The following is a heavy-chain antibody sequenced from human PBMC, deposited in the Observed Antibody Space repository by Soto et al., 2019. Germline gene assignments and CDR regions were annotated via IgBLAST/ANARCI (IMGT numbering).Heavy chain of an antibody. CDR3: ARAPGNERLDY. CDR2: IYHSGDT. CDR1: GAYVNTGGYY. J-gene: IGHJ4*02. V-gene: IGHV4-31*03. Sequence: QVQLQESGPGLVQPSQTLSLTCTVSGAYVNTGGYYWSWVRQYPGKGLEWIGYIYHSGDTYYHPSSKRRLTISVETSKNHFSLSLSSVTVADTAVYYCARAPGNERLDYWGQGTLVIVSS. D-gene: IGHD1-1*01.